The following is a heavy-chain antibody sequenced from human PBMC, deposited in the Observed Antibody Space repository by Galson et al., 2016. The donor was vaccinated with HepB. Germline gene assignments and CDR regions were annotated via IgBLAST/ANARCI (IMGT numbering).Heavy chain of an antibody. CDR2: IDPSGGSA. Sequence: SVKVSCKASGYTLSNFYMFWVRQAPGQGLEWVGMIDPSGGSATNPRSFQGRVTMASDTSTSTVYMELNSLASEDTAVYFCARVIKSSLWEFFSMDVWGQGTTVIVSS. CDR3: ARVIKSSLWEFFSMDV. CDR1: GYTLSNFY. V-gene: IGHV1-46*01. J-gene: IGHJ6*02. D-gene: IGHD1-26*01.